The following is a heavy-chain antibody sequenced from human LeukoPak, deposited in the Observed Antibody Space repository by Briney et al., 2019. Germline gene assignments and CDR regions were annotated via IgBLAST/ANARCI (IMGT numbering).Heavy chain of an antibody. CDR3: AKGRGTYGGYPYYFDY. CDR2: TSYDGSNK. J-gene: IGHJ4*02. V-gene: IGHV3-30*18. CDR1: GFTFSSYG. D-gene: IGHD4-23*01. Sequence: GRSLRLSCAASGFTFSSYGMHWVRQAPGKGLEWVAVTSYDGSNKYYADSVKGRFTISRDNSKNTLDLQMSSLRAEDTAVYYCAKGRGTYGGYPYYFDYWGQGTLVSVSS.